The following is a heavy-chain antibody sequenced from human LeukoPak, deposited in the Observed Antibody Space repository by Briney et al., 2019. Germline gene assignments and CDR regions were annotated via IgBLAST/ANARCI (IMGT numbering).Heavy chain of an antibody. CDR1: GFTFSSYS. V-gene: IGHV3-21*01. J-gene: IGHJ6*03. Sequence: PGGSLRLSCAASGFTFSSYSMNWVRQAPGKGLEWVSSISSSSSYIYYADSVKGRFTISRDNAKNSLYLQMNSLRAEDTAVYYCARDHRITWPMDVWGKGTTVTVSS. D-gene: IGHD3-3*01. CDR3: ARDHRITWPMDV. CDR2: ISSSSSYI.